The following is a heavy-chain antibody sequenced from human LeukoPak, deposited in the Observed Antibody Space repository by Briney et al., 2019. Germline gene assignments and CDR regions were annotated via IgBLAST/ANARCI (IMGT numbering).Heavy chain of an antibody. J-gene: IGHJ4*02. D-gene: IGHD6-19*01. CDR3: ARRGYSSGWYYFDY. Sequence: PSEPLSLTCTVSGGPISRYYWSWIRQSTGKALESIGYIYYSGSTNYNPSLTSRVTIAVDTSKNQFSLKLSSVTAADTAVYYCARRGYSSGWYYFDYWGQGTLVTVSS. CDR1: GGPISRYY. V-gene: IGHV4-59*08. CDR2: IYYSGST.